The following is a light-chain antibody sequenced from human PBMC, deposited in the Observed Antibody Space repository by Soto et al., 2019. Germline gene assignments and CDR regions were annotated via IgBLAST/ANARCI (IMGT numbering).Light chain of an antibody. CDR3: AAWDDSLNVFV. CDR2: SNN. V-gene: IGLV1-44*01. J-gene: IGLJ7*01. Sequence: QALVTQPPSASGTPGQRGTLSCSGSSSNSGSNTVNWYQQLPGTAPKLLIYSNNQRPSGVPDRFSGSKSGTSASLAISGLQSEDEADYYCAAWDDSLNVFVFGGGTQLTVL. CDR1: SSNSGSNT.